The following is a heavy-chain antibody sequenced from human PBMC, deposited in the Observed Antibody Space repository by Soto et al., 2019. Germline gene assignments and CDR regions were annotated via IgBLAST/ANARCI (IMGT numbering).Heavy chain of an antibody. CDR1: GFTFSTYG. Sequence: QVQLVESGGGVVQPGRSLRLSCAASGFTFSTYGMHWVRQAPGKGLEWVAVIWYDGSNKYYADSVKGRFTISRDNSKNTLYLQMHSLRAEDTAVYYCTSEHFSGNYYDYWGQGTLVTVSS. J-gene: IGHJ4*02. CDR3: TSEHFSGNYYDY. CDR2: IWYDGSNK. D-gene: IGHD1-26*01. V-gene: IGHV3-33*01.